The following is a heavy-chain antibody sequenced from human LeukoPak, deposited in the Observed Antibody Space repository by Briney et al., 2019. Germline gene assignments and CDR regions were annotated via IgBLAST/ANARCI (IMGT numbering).Heavy chain of an antibody. CDR3: ARGGLESGGASY. V-gene: IGHV4-38-2*01. D-gene: IGHD2-15*01. J-gene: IGHJ4*02. CDR2: IYHSGST. Sequence: SETLSLTCAVSGYSISSGYYWGRIRQPPGKGLEWIGSIYHSGSTYYNPSLKSRVTISVDTSKNQFSLKLSSVTAADTAVYYCARGGLESGGASYWGQGTLVTVSS. CDR1: GYSISSGYY.